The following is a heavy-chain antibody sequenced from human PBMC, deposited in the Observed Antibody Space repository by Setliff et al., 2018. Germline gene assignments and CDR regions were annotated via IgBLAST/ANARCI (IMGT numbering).Heavy chain of an antibody. CDR3: AKEHVVISFVTNTHHHYGMDV. J-gene: IGHJ6*02. Sequence: SETLSLTCTVSGASISSHYWSWIRQAPGKGLQWIAYVHYNGETNYNPSLKSRVSISADTSMNHFSLRMTSVSAADTAVYYCAKEHVVISFVTNTHHHYGMDVWGQGATVTVSS. CDR1: GASISSHY. D-gene: IGHD2-8*01. V-gene: IGHV4-59*11. CDR2: VHYNGET.